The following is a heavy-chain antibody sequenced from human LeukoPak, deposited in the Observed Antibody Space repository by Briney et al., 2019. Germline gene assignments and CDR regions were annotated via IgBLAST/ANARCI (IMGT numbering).Heavy chain of an antibody. CDR2: IIPIFGTA. J-gene: IGHJ5*02. CDR3: ARDNYVWGSYSLDP. CDR1: GGTFSSYA. V-gene: IGHV1-69*13. D-gene: IGHD3-16*01. Sequence: GASVKVSCKASGGTFSSYAISWVRQAPGQGLEWMGGIIPIFGTANYAQKFQGRVTITADESTSTAYMELSSLRSEDTAVYYCARDNYVWGSYSLDPWGQGTLVTVSS.